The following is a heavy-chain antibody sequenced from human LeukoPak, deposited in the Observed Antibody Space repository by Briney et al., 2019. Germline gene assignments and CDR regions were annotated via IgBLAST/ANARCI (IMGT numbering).Heavy chain of an antibody. CDR2: ITASGTAM. V-gene: IGHV3-48*02. Sequence: GGSLRLSCAASGFTFSSYSMNWVRQAPGKGLEWVSHITASGTAMFYADSVKGRFTISRDNAKNSLYLQMNSLRDEDTAVYYCARGPTRANSTDYWGQGALVTVSS. CDR3: ARGPTRANSTDY. D-gene: IGHD2/OR15-2a*01. J-gene: IGHJ4*02. CDR1: GFTFSSYS.